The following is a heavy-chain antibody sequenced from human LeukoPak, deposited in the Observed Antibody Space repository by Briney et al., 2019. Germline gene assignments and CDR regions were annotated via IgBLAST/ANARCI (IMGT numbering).Heavy chain of an antibody. V-gene: IGHV3-73*01. CDR2: VDKEDKGYATAT. CDR1: GFTFSGSA. J-gene: IGHJ5*02. D-gene: IGHD1-26*01. CDR3: TRDSGTYNWFDP. Sequence: GGSLKLSCAASGFTFSGSAIHWVRQSSGKGLEWVGQVDKEDKGYATATAYAASVKGRFTISRDDSINTAYLQMKSLKTEDTALYYCTRDSGTYNWFDPWGQGTLVTVSS.